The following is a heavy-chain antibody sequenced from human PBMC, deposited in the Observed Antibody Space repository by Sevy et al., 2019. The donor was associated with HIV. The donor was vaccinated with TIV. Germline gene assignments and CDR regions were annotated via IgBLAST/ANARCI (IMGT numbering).Heavy chain of an antibody. D-gene: IGHD5-12*01. CDR2: IYYSGST. J-gene: IGHJ4*02. Sequence: SETLSLTCTVSGGSISSGDYYWSWIRQPPGKGLEWFGYIYYSGSTYYNPSLKSRVTISVDTSKNQFSLKLSSVTAADTAVYYGAREGGVIVATNVWGQGTLVTVSS. CDR3: AREGGVIVATNV. CDR1: GGSISSGDYY. V-gene: IGHV4-30-4*01.